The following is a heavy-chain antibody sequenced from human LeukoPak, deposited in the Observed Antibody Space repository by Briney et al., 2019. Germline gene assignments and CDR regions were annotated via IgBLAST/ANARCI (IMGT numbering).Heavy chain of an antibody. V-gene: IGHV3-74*01. CDR2: INTDGSST. J-gene: IGHJ4*02. CDR1: GFTFSSYW. Sequence: GGSLRLSCAASGFTFSSYWMHWVRQAPGKGLVWVSRINTDGSSTSYADSVKGRFTISRDNAKNTLYLQMNSLRAEDTAVYYCARDKEWLLYDSWGQGTLVTVSS. D-gene: IGHD3-3*01. CDR3: ARDKEWLLYDS.